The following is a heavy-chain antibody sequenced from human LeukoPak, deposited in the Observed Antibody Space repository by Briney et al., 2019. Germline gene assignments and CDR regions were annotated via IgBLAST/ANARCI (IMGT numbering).Heavy chain of an antibody. CDR3: ARDPATVTSHFDY. CDR2: IWHDGSKS. D-gene: IGHD4-17*01. CDR1: GFNFSRYD. Sequence: GGSLRLSCVASGFNFSRYDMHWVRQAPGKGLEWVALIWHDGSKSHYADSVKGRFTISRDDSKSTLYVQMNSLRVEDTAVYYCARDPATVTSHFDYWGQGALVTVSS. J-gene: IGHJ4*02. V-gene: IGHV3-33*01.